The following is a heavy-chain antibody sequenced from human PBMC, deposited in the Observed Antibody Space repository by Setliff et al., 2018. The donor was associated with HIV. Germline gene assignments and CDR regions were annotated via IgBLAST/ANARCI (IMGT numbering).Heavy chain of an antibody. Sequence: LSLTCAVYGGSFSGYYWTWIRQSPGKGLDWIGEVNYKGSSIYNPSLRSRTTISVDTSKNQFSLRLTSVTAADTAVYYCASGTVMATGDYWGQGTLVTVSS. CDR2: VNYKGSS. CDR3: ASGTVMATGDY. V-gene: IGHV4-34*01. D-gene: IGHD5-12*01. J-gene: IGHJ4*02. CDR1: GGSFSGYY.